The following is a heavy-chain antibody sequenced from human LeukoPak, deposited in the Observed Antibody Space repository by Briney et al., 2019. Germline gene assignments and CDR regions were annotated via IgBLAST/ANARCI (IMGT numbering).Heavy chain of an antibody. Sequence: SETLSLTCTVSGGSISSSSYYWGWIRQPPEKGLEWIGSIYYSGSTYYNPSLKSRVTISVDASKNQFSLKLSSVTAADTAVYYCARHPSVPDRNSHFDYWGQGTLVTVSS. CDR1: GGSISSSSYY. J-gene: IGHJ4*02. CDR3: ARHPSVPDRNSHFDY. V-gene: IGHV4-39*01. CDR2: IYYSGST. D-gene: IGHD1-14*01.